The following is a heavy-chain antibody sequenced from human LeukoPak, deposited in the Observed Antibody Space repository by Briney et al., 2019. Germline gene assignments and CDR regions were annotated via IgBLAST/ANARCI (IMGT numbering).Heavy chain of an antibody. V-gene: IGHV4-34*01. D-gene: IGHD7-27*01. CDR2: INHSGST. Sequence: SETLSLTCAVYGGSFSGYYWSWIRQPPGKGLEWIGEINHSGSTNYNPYLKSRVTISVDTSKNQFSLKLSSVTAADTAVYYCARGPSGDYWGQGTLVTVSS. CDR3: ARGPSGDY. J-gene: IGHJ4*02. CDR1: GGSFSGYY.